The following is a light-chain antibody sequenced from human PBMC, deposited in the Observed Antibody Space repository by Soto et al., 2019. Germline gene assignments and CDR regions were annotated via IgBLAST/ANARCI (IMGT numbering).Light chain of an antibody. Sequence: DIQLTQSPSFLSASVGDRVTITCRASQGIRNYLAWYQQKKGRAPKLLIYIASTLQSGVPSRFRGSYSGTEFTLTISSLQPDDFETYYCQHYNSYSEAFGQGTKVDIK. CDR2: IAS. CDR3: QHYNSYSEA. V-gene: IGKV1-9*01. CDR1: QGIRNY. J-gene: IGKJ1*01.